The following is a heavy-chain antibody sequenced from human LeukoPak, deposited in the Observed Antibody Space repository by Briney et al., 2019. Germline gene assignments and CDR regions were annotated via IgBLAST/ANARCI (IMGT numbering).Heavy chain of an antibody. J-gene: IGHJ3*02. CDR2: IYYSGGT. Sequence: SETLSLTCTVSGGSISSYYWSWIRQPPGKGLEWIGYIYYSGGTNYNPPLKSRVTISVDTSKNHFSLKLSSVTAADTAVYYCASVTTVTTKGHGAFDIWGQGTMVTVSS. V-gene: IGHV4-59*01. D-gene: IGHD4-17*01. CDR1: GGSISSYY. CDR3: ASVTTVTTKGHGAFDI.